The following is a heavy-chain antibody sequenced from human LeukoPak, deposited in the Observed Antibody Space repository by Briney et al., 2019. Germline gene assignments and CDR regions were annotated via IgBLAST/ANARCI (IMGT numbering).Heavy chain of an antibody. V-gene: IGHV4-39*07. D-gene: IGHD3-10*01. CDR3: ASLPVAYYGSXEGWFDP. J-gene: IGHJ5*02. Sequence: PSETLSLTCTVSGGSISSTTCFWGWIRQPPGKGLEWIGTICYGGTTYQSRLTISVDSSKNQFSLKLSSVTAADTAVYYCASLPVAYYGSXEGWFDP. CDR2: ICYGGTT. CDR1: GGSISSTTCF.